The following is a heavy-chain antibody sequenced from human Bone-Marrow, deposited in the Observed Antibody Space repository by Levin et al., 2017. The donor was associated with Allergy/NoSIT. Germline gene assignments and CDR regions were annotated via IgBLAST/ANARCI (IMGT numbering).Heavy chain of an antibody. V-gene: IGHV3-9*01. Sequence: GGSLRLSCAASGFTFDDYAMHWVRQAPGKGLEWVSGISWNSGSIGYADSVKGRFTISRDNAKNSLYLQMNSLRAEDTALYYCAKGYQELRYFDWGNDAFDIWGQGTMVTVSS. CDR1: GFTFDDYA. CDR3: AKGYQELRYFDWGNDAFDI. CDR2: ISWNSGSI. D-gene: IGHD3-9*01. J-gene: IGHJ3*02.